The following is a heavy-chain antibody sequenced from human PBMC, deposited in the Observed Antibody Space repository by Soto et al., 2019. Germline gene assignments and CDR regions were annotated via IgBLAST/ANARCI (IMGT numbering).Heavy chain of an antibody. Sequence: QVQLVESGGGVVQPGRSLRLSCAASGFTFSSYGMHWVRQAPGKGLEWVAVISYDGSNKYYADSVKGRFTISRDNSKNTLYLQMNSLRAEDTAVYYCAKDPGEGELPSLGWFDPWGQGTLVTVSS. CDR2: ISYDGSNK. CDR1: GFTFSSYG. CDR3: AKDPGEGELPSLGWFDP. J-gene: IGHJ5*02. D-gene: IGHD1-26*01. V-gene: IGHV3-30*18.